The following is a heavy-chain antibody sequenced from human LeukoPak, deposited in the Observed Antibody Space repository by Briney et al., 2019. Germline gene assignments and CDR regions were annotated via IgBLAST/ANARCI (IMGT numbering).Heavy chain of an antibody. D-gene: IGHD3-22*01. CDR2: INHSGST. CDR1: GGSFSGYY. J-gene: IGHJ4*02. V-gene: IGHV4-34*01. Sequence: SETLSLTCAVYGGSFSGYYWSWIRQPPGKGLEWIGEINHSGSTNYNPSLKSRVTISVDTSKNQFSLKLSSVTAADTAVYYCASGFDSSGYSLFGYWGQGTLVTVSS. CDR3: ASGFDSSGYSLFGY.